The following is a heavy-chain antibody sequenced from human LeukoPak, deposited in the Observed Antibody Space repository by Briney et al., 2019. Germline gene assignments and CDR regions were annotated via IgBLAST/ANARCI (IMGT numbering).Heavy chain of an antibody. J-gene: IGHJ4*02. CDR2: ISAYNGNT. Sequence: EASVKVSCKASGYTFTGYYMHWVRQAPGQGLEWMGWISAYNGNTNYAQKLQGRVTMTTDTSTSTAYMELRSLRSDDTAVYYCARDSLGLVVVPAATFDYWGQGTLVTVSS. CDR1: GYTFTGYY. CDR3: ARDSLGLVVVPAATFDY. V-gene: IGHV1-18*04. D-gene: IGHD2-2*01.